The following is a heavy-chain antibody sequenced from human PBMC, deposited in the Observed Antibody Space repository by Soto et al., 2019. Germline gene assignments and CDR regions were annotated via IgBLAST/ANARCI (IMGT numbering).Heavy chain of an antibody. Sequence: GGSLRLSCAASGFTFSSYGMHWVRQAPGKGLEWVAVISYDGSNKYYADSVKGRFTISRDNSKNTLYLQMNSLRAEDTAVYYCAKDQAARPYTNYFDYWGQGTLVTVSS. D-gene: IGHD6-6*01. V-gene: IGHV3-30*18. CDR2: ISYDGSNK. J-gene: IGHJ4*02. CDR1: GFTFSSYG. CDR3: AKDQAARPYTNYFDY.